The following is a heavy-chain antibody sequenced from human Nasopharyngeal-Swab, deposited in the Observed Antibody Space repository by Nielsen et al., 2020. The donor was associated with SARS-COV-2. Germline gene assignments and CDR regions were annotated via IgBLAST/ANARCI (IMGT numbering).Heavy chain of an antibody. D-gene: IGHD3-3*01. CDR1: GGSTSSYY. CDR2: IYYSGST. J-gene: IGHJ4*02. V-gene: IGHV4-59*01. CDR3: ARAPEHITIFGVAKDYFDY. Sequence: GSLRLSCTVSGGSTSSYYWSWIRQPPGKGLEWIGYIYYSGSTNYNPSLKSRVTISVDTSKNQFSLKLSSVTAADTAVYYCARAPEHITIFGVAKDYFDYWGQGTLVTVSS.